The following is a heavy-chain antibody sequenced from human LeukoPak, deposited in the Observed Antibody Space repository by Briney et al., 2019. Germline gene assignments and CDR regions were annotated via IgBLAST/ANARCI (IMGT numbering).Heavy chain of an antibody. D-gene: IGHD6-19*01. CDR2: ISAYNGNT. J-gene: IGHJ4*02. Sequence: ASVKVSCKASGYTFTSYGISWVRQAPGRGLEWMGWISAYNGNTNYAQKLQGRVTMTTDTSTSTAYMELRSRRSDDTAVYYCARDRTRIAVAGQRDLAYWGQGTLVTVSS. V-gene: IGHV1-18*01. CDR3: ARDRTRIAVAGQRDLAY. CDR1: GYTFTSYG.